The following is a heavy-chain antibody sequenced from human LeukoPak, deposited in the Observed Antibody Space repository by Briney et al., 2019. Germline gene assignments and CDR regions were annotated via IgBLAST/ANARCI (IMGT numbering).Heavy chain of an antibody. CDR3: ASRTYYYGSGSYSWFAP. CDR1: GGSISSSSYY. J-gene: IGHJ5*02. V-gene: IGHV4-39*01. CDR2: IYYSGST. Sequence: SETLSLTCTVSGGSISSSSYYWGWIRQPPGKGLEWIGSIYYSGSTYYNPSLKSRVTISLDTSKNQFSLKLSYVTAADTAVYYCASRTYYYGSGSYSWFAPWGQGTLVTVSS. D-gene: IGHD3-10*01.